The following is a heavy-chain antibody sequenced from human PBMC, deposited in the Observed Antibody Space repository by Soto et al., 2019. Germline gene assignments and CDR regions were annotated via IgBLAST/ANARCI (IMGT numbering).Heavy chain of an antibody. Sequence: GASVKVSCKASGRTFSSYAISWVRQAPGQGLEWMGGIIPIFGTANYAQKFQGRVTITADKSTSTAYMELSSLRSEDTAVYYFERLSSSSWFRRWFEPWGQGTMVSVSS. CDR2: IIPIFGTA. CDR1: GRTFSSYA. V-gene: IGHV1-69*06. J-gene: IGHJ5*02. CDR3: ERLSSSSWFRRWFEP. D-gene: IGHD6-13*01.